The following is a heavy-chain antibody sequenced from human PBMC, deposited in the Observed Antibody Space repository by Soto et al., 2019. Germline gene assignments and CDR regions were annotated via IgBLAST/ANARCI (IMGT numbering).Heavy chain of an antibody. Sequence: EVQLVESGGGLVQPGRSLRLSCAASGFTFDDYAMHWVRQAPGKGLEWVSGISWNSGNIGYADSVKGRFTISRDNAKNSLYLQMNSLRAEDTALYYCAKDKWELSYYCDYWGQGTLVTVSS. CDR3: AKDKWELSYYCDY. CDR2: ISWNSGNI. D-gene: IGHD1-26*01. J-gene: IGHJ4*02. CDR1: GFTFDDYA. V-gene: IGHV3-9*01.